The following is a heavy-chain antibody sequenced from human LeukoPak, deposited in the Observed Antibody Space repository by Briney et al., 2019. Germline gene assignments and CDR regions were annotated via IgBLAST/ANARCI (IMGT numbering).Heavy chain of an antibody. J-gene: IGHJ6*03. CDR2: ISSSGSTI. D-gene: IGHD3-22*01. Sequence: GGSLRLSCAASGFTFSDYYMSWIRQARGKGLEGVSYISSSGSTIYYADSLKGRFTISRDNSEYTLYVQMSSLRAEDTAIYYCARGLPLDISGMSSYIDVWGKGTSVTVSS. CDR1: GFTFSDYY. CDR3: ARGLPLDISGMSSYIDV. V-gene: IGHV3-11*01.